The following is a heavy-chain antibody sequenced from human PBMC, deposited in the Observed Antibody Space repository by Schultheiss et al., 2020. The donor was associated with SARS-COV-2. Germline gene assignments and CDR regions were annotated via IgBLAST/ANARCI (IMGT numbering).Heavy chain of an antibody. CDR2: IDSSSNYI. CDR3: ARVGGWYSSSWYGMDV. V-gene: IGHV3-21*04. Sequence: GGSLRLSCADSGFTFSSISMSWVRQAPGKGLEWVSSIDSSSNYIYYADSVKGRFTISRDNAKKSLYLQMNSLRAEDTAVYYCARVGGWYSSSWYGMDVWGQGTTVTVSS. D-gene: IGHD6-13*01. J-gene: IGHJ6*02. CDR1: GFTFSSIS.